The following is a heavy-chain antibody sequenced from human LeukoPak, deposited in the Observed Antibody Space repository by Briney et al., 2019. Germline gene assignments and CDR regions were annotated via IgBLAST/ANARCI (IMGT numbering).Heavy chain of an antibody. V-gene: IGHV3-7*03. D-gene: IGHD3-3*01. CDR3: ARDSYYDFWSGPRLYYYYYYMDV. CDR2: IKQDGSER. J-gene: IGHJ6*03. CDR1: GFTFSSYW. Sequence: GGSLRLSCAASGFTFSSYWMSWVRQAPGKGLEWVANIKQDGSERYYVDSVKGRFTISRDNAKNSLYLQMNSLRSEDTAVYYCARDSYYDFWSGPRLYYYYYYMDVWGKGTTVTVSS.